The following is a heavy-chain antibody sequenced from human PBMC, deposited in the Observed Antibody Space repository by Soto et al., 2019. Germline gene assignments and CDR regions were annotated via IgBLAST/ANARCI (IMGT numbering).Heavy chain of an antibody. V-gene: IGHV1-8*01. CDR1: GYTFSSYD. J-gene: IGHJ6*02. CDR3: ARQRASGMDA. Sequence: QVQLVQSGAEVKKPGASVKVSCKASGYTFSSYDINWVRQATGQGLEWMGWMNPNTGNTVYAQKLQGRVTMSRNTSITTAYMGLSSLRSEATAVNYCARQRASGMDAWGQGNTVTVSS. CDR2: MNPNTGNT.